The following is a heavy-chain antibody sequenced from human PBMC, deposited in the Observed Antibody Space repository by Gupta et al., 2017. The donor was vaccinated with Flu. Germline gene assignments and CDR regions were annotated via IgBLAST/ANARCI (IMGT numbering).Heavy chain of an antibody. D-gene: IGHD5-18*01. Sequence: QVQLVESGGGVVQPGRSLRLSCAASGFTFSSYGMHWVRQAPGKGLEWVAVIWYDGSNKYYADSVKGRFTISRDNSKNTLYLQMNSLRAEDTAVYYCARTTGGQLWFDYFDYWGQGTLVTVSS. CDR1: GFTFSSYG. CDR3: ARTTGGQLWFDYFDY. V-gene: IGHV3-33*01. J-gene: IGHJ4*02. CDR2: IWYDGSNK.